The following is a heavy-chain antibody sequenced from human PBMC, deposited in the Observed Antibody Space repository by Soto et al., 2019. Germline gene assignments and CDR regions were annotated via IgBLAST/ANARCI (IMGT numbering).Heavy chain of an antibody. Sequence: SVKVSCKASGGTFSSYAISWVRQAPGQGLEWMGGIIPIFGTANYAQKFQGRVTITADESTSTAYMELSSLRSEDTAVYYCARSLPSGMGMDVWGQGTTVTVAS. CDR3: ARSLPSGMGMDV. V-gene: IGHV1-69*13. J-gene: IGHJ6*02. D-gene: IGHD3-10*01. CDR1: GGTFSSYA. CDR2: IIPIFGTA.